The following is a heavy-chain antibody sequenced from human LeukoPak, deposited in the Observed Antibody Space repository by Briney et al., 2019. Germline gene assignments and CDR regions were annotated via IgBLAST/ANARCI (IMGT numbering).Heavy chain of an antibody. V-gene: IGHV4-59*01. Sequence: PAETLSLTCAVSGVSISTYYWSWLRQPPGKGLEWLGYIYYSGSTNYNSSLKNRVTISLDTSKNQFSLKLTSLTAADTAVYYCARDRSYGSGTTFRYLDYWGEGTLATASS. CDR2: IYYSGST. D-gene: IGHD3-10*01. J-gene: IGHJ4*02. CDR1: GVSISTYY. CDR3: ARDRSYGSGTTFRYLDY.